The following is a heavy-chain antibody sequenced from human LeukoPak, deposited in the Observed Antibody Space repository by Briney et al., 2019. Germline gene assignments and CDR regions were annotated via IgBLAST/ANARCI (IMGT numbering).Heavy chain of an antibody. J-gene: IGHJ4*02. V-gene: IGHV1-2*02. CDR2: INPNSGGT. CDR1: GYTFTAYY. D-gene: IGHD3-3*02. Sequence: GASVKVSCKASGYTFTAYYIHWMRQAPGQGLEWMGWINPNSGGTSYAQKFRDRFTMTRDTSITTVYMELTGLTSDDTAVYYCARENLIGISISGEDYWGQGTMVTVSS. CDR3: ARENLIGISISGEDY.